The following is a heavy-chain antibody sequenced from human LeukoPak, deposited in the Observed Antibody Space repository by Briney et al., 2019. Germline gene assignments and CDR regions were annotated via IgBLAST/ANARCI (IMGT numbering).Heavy chain of an antibody. Sequence: QPGGSLRLSCAASGFTFDDYAMHWVRQAPGKGLEWVSGISWNSGSIGYADSVKGRFTISRDNAKNSLYLQMNSLRAEDTAVYYCAKEELYYYGSGSPLDWFDPWGQGTLVTVSS. CDR1: GFTFDDYA. V-gene: IGHV3-9*01. D-gene: IGHD3-10*01. CDR2: ISWNSGSI. CDR3: AKEELYYYGSGSPLDWFDP. J-gene: IGHJ5*02.